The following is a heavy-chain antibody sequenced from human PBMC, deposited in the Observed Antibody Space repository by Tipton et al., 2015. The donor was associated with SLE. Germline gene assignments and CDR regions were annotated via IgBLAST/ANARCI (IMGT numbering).Heavy chain of an antibody. D-gene: IGHD6-25*01. CDR1: GGSISSYY. Sequence: TLSLTCTASGGSISSYYWSWIRQPPGKGLEWIGYIYYSGSTNYNPSLKSRVTISVDTSKNQFSLKLSSVTAADTAVYYCARDSVYGRYSSGDYWGQGTLVTVSS. CDR2: IYYSGST. CDR3: ARDSVYGRYSSGDY. V-gene: IGHV4-59*01. J-gene: IGHJ4*02.